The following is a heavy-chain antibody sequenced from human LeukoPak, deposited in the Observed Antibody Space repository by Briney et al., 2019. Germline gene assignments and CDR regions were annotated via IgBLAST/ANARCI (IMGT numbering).Heavy chain of an antibody. J-gene: IGHJ4*02. CDR3: AKDFGGVALDY. CDR2: ISYDGSNK. V-gene: IGHV3-30*18. CDR1: GFTFSSYG. Sequence: GRSLRLSCAASGFTFSSYGMPWVRQAPGKGLEWVAVISYDGSNKYYADSVKGRFTISRDNSKNTLYLQMNSLRAGDTAVYYCAKDFGGVALDYWGQGTLVTVSS. D-gene: IGHD3-16*01.